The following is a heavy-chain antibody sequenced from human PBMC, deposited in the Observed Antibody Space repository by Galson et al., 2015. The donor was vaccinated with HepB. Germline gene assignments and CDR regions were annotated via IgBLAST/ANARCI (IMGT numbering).Heavy chain of an antibody. V-gene: IGHV1-46*01. D-gene: IGHD1-20*01. CDR3: ARGTTSITGCVFDT. J-gene: IGHJ3*02. CDR2: INPSGRL. Sequence: SVKVSCKASGYTFTSYYMHWVRQAPGQGLEWMGKINPSGRLTYAQKFQGRVTMTRDTSTSTVYMELSSLRSEDTAVFYCARGTTSITGCVFDTWGQGTMVTVSS. CDR1: GYTFTSYY.